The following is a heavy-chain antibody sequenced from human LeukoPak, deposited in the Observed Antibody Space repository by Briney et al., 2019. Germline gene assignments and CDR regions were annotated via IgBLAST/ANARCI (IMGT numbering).Heavy chain of an antibody. V-gene: IGHV3-33*06. CDR1: GFTFSSYG. J-gene: IGHJ4*02. Sequence: GGSLRLSCAASGFTFSSYGMHWVRQAPGKGLEWVAVMWYDGSNKYYADSVKGRFTISRDNSKNTLYLQMNSLRAEDTAVYYCAKDLEAWGQGTLVTVSS. D-gene: IGHD1-1*01. CDR2: MWYDGSNK. CDR3: AKDLEA.